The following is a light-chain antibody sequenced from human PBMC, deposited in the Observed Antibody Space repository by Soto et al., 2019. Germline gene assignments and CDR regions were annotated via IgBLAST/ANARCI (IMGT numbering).Light chain of an antibody. Sequence: EIVLTQSPGTLSLSPGERATLSCRASQSVSSSYLAWYQQKPGQAPRLLIYGASSRATGIPDRFSGSGSGTDFTLTISSLEPEDFAVYYCQQRVNWLTFGGGTKVDIK. CDR2: GAS. J-gene: IGKJ4*01. V-gene: IGKV3D-20*02. CDR1: QSVSSSY. CDR3: QQRVNWLT.